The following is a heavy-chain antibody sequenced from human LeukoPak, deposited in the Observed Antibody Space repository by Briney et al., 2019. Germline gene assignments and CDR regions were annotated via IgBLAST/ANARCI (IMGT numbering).Heavy chain of an antibody. V-gene: IGHV3-48*01. CDR2: ISSNSRTV. CDR3: ARGGAARPDY. CDR1: GFAFSDYG. Sequence: GGSLRLSCAASGFAFSDYGMNWVRQAPGKGLEWVSYISSNSRTVNYADSVKGRFTISRDNSLYLQMNSLRAEDTAVYYCARGGAARPDYWGQGTLVTVSS. D-gene: IGHD6-6*01. J-gene: IGHJ4*02.